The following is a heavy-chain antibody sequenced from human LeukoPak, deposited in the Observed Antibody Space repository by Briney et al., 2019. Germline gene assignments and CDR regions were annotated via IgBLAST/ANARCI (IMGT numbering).Heavy chain of an antibody. CDR1: RFTFPRYA. CDR2: ISGRGGTT. J-gene: IGHJ4*02. D-gene: IGHD4-23*01. V-gene: IGHV3-23*01. Sequence: GGSLRLSCAPSRFTFPRYAMSGVPQAPGKGLECISVISGRGGTTYYARSVKGRFTLSRDNSKNALSLQMNSLRAEDTVVYYCAKDRSLDGGDSGRYFDYLGRATLVCVSS. CDR3: AKDRSLDGGDSGRYFDY.